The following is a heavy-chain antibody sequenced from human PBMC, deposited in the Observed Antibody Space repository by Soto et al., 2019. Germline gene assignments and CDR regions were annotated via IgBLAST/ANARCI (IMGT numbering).Heavy chain of an antibody. CDR1: GGSIDRSNYC. CDR2: TYYNGNA. D-gene: IGHD3-10*01. V-gene: IGHV4-39*01. CDR3: ARHFVAVVIKGWGY. Sequence: SETLSLTCNVSGGSIDRSNYCWDWLRQPPGKGLEWIGTTYYNGNAYYNPSLRSRVSMSVDTSKNQFSLKLISVTAADTAVYYCARHFVAVVIKGWGYWGQG. J-gene: IGHJ4*02.